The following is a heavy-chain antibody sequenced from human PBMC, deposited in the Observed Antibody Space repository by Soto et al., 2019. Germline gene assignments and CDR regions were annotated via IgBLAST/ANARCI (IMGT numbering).Heavy chain of an antibody. CDR3: ARVGCSGGSCYSPFDY. J-gene: IGHJ4*02. CDR2: IWYDGSNK. V-gene: IGHV3-33*01. Sequence: QVQLVESGGGVVQPGRSLRLSCAASGFTFSSYGMHWVRQAPGKGLEWVAVIWYDGSNKYYADSVKGRFTISRDNSKNKLYLQMNSLRAEDTAVYYCARVGCSGGSCYSPFDYWGQGTLVTVSS. D-gene: IGHD2-15*01. CDR1: GFTFSSYG.